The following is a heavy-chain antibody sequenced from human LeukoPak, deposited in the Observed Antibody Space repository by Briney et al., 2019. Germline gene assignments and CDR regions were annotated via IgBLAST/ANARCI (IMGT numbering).Heavy chain of an antibody. CDR2: FFTSGTSGTT. D-gene: IGHD1-20*01. Sequence: PSETLSLTCTVSGGSVSTYYWSWIRQPAGKGLEFIERFFTSGTSGTTNYNPSLKSRVTMSLDTSKNQFSLKLSSVTAADTAIYYCARGGDNWYDDGVPFDYWGQGTLVTVSS. J-gene: IGHJ4*02. CDR1: GGSVSTYY. CDR3: ARGGDNWYDDGVPFDY. V-gene: IGHV4-4*07.